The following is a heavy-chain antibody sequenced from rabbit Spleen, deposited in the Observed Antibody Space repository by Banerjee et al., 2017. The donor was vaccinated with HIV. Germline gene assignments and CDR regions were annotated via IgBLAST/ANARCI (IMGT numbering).Heavy chain of an antibody. CDR1: RFDFNSGG. Sequence: QAQLVESGGGLVQPGGSLKLSCKASRFDFNSGGVSWVRQAPGKGLEWIGFIDPVFGSTYYATWVNGRFTISSHNAQNTVFLQMTSLTAADTATYFCARDGVSGVGYDYDLWGQGTLVTVS. J-gene: IGHJ4*01. CDR3: ARDGVSGVGYDYDL. V-gene: IGHV1S47*01. D-gene: IGHD6-1*01. CDR2: IDPVFGST.